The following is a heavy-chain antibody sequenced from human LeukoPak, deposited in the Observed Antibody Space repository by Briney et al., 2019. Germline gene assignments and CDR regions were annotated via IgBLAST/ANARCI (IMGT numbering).Heavy chain of an antibody. J-gene: IGHJ4*02. Sequence: GESLKISCRGSEYSFTNYWIAWVRQMPGKGLEWVGIIYPGASDTRYSPSFQGQVTISADKSISTAYLQWSSLKASDTAMYYCARRERSIGYSDYWGQGTLVTVSS. CDR1: EYSFTNYW. V-gene: IGHV5-51*01. CDR3: ARRERSIGYSDY. D-gene: IGHD3-22*01. CDR2: IYPGASDT.